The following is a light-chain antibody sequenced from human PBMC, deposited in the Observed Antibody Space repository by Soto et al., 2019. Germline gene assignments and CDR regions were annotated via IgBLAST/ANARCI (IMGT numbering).Light chain of an antibody. J-gene: IGLJ3*02. CDR1: NSNIGGNS. V-gene: IGLV1-44*01. CDR3: ASWDDSLNGPWV. CDR2: NNS. Sequence: QSVLTQAPSASGTPGQRVTISCSGSNSNIGGNSVSWYHHLPGTAPKLLIFNNSQRPSGVPDRFSGSKSGTSASLAISGLQSEDEADYYCASWDDSLNGPWVFGGGTKLTVL.